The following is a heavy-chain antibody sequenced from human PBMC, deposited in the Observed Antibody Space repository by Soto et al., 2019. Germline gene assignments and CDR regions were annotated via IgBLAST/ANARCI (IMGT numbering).Heavy chain of an antibody. CDR3: ARGLYYYDSSGYWGY. CDR2: ISSSSSTI. D-gene: IGHD3-22*01. Sequence: EVQLVESGGGSVQPGGSLRLSCAASGFTFSSYSMNWVRQAPGKGLEWVSYISSSSSTIYYADSVKGRFTISRDNAKNSLYLQMNSLRDEDTAVYYCARGLYYYDSSGYWGYWGQGTLVTVSS. CDR1: GFTFSSYS. V-gene: IGHV3-48*02. J-gene: IGHJ4*02.